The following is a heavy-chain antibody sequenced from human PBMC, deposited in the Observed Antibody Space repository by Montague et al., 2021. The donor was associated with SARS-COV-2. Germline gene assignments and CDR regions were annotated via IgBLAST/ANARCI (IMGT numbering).Heavy chain of an antibody. V-gene: IGHV4-34*01. D-gene: IGHD3-10*01. CDR1: GGSFSGYY. Sequence: SETLSLTCAVYGGSFSGYYWNWIRQPPGKGLEWIGEINHGGSTNYNPSLKSRPTISTDPSKNQFSLKLTSVAAADTAVYYCARLRDGVVPSPILGVGPYYSYYFMDVWGKGTTVTVSS. CDR3: ARLRDGVVPSPILGVGPYYSYYFMDV. CDR2: INHGGST. J-gene: IGHJ6*03.